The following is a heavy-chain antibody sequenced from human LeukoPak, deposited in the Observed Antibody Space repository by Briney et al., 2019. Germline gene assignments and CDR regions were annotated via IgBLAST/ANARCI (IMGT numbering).Heavy chain of an antibody. J-gene: IGHJ6*02. Sequence: GGSLRLSCAASGFTFNSYGIHWVRQAPGQGLEWATIISHDGSNKVYADSVKGRFTISRDNSKNTVYLQMNSLRDDDTALYYCAKGVDRSGYLMDVWGQGTTVTVSS. D-gene: IGHD6-19*01. CDR2: ISHDGSNK. CDR3: AKGVDRSGYLMDV. V-gene: IGHV3-30*18. CDR1: GFTFNSYG.